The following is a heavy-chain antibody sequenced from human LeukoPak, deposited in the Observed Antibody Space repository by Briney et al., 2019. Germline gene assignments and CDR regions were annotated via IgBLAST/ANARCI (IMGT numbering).Heavy chain of an antibody. V-gene: IGHV1-69*04. Sequence: ASVKVSCKASGGTFSSYAISWVRRAPGQGLEWMGRIIPILGIANYAQKFQGRVTITADKSTSTAYMELSSLRSEDTAVYYCARGWVYYDSSLHLGYWGQGTLVTVSS. J-gene: IGHJ4*02. D-gene: IGHD3-22*01. CDR3: ARGWVYYDSSLHLGY. CDR2: IIPILGIA. CDR1: GGTFSSYA.